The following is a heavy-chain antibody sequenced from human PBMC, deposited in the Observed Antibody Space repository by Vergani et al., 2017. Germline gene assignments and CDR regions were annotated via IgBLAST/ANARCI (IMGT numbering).Heavy chain of an antibody. J-gene: IGHJ4*02. V-gene: IGHV1-3*04. CDR2: INTGNGNT. CDR3: ARLITIFGVVGSGDY. D-gene: IGHD3-3*01. CDR1: GYTFTSYA. Sequence: QVQLVQSGAEVKKPGASVKVSCKASGYTFTSYAMHWVRQAPGQRLEWMGWINTGNGNTKYSQKFQGRVTITRDTSASTAYMELSSLRSEETAVYYCARLITIFGVVGSGDYWGQGTLVTVSS.